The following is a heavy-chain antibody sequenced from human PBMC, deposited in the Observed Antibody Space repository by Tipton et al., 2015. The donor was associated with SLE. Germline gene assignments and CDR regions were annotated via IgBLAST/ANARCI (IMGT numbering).Heavy chain of an antibody. J-gene: IGHJ2*01. V-gene: IGHV3-23*01. Sequence: LSLTCTVSGGSISSYYWSWVRQAPGKGLEWVSVISGSGGSTYYADSVKGRFTISRDNSKNTLYLQMNNLRAEDTAVYYCAKDVPSIAARYFDLWGRGTLVTVSS. CDR2: ISGSGGST. CDR1: GGSISSYY. CDR3: AKDVPSIAARYFDL. D-gene: IGHD6-6*01.